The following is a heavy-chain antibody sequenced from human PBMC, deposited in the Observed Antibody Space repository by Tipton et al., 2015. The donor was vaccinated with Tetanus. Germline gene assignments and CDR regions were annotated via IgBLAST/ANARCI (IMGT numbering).Heavy chain of an antibody. D-gene: IGHD2-2*01. CDR3: ARGVPYSTTMGSDWFDP. Sequence: TLSLTCAVYGGSFSAYYWSWIRQSPGKGLEWIGEINHSGSTTYNPSLNSRVKISLDTSMNQVSLTLTSVTAADTALYYCARGVPYSTTMGSDWFDPWGQGTLVTVSS. J-gene: IGHJ5*02. CDR1: GGSFSAYY. CDR2: INHSGST. V-gene: IGHV4-34*01.